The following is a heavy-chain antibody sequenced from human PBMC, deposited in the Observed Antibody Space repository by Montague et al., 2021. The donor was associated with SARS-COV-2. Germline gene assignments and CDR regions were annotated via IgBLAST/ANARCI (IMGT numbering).Heavy chain of an antibody. J-gene: IGHJ4*02. V-gene: IGHV3-21*06. CDR2: ISSSSSYM. CDR1: GFTFSSYS. D-gene: IGHD3-22*01. CDR3: ARDSGPVGYDSSGYYIFDY. Sequence: SLSLSCAASGFTFSSYSMNWVRQAPGKGLEWVSSISSSSSYMYSADSVKGRFTISRDNAKNSLYLHMNSLRAEDTAVYYCARDSGPVGYDSSGYYIFDYGGQGTLVTGSS.